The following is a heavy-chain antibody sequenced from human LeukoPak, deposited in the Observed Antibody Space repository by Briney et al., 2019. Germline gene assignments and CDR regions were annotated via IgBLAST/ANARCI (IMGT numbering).Heavy chain of an antibody. D-gene: IGHD2-21*01. CDR2: ISGSGGST. V-gene: IGHV3-23*01. Sequence: GGSLRLSSAASGFTFSSYAMSWVRQAPGKGLEWVSAISGSGGSTYYADSVKGGFTISRDNSKNTLYLQMNSLRAEDTAVYYCAKQKDIVVVIATFDYWGQGTLVTVSS. CDR1: GFTFSSYA. J-gene: IGHJ4*02. CDR3: AKQKDIVVVIATFDY.